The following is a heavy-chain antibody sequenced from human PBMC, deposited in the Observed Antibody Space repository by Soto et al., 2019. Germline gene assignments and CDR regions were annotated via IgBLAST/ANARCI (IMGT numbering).Heavy chain of an antibody. CDR3: VKDVTGTTPY. V-gene: IGHV3-30*18. J-gene: IGHJ4*02. Sequence: PGGSLRLSCAASGFTFSSYDMHWVRQAPGKGLEWVAVISQGGINKYYVDYVKGRFTISRDNSKNTLYLQMNSLRAEDTAVYYCVKDVTGTTPYWGQGTLVTVSS. D-gene: IGHD1-7*01. CDR2: ISQGGINK. CDR1: GFTFSSYD.